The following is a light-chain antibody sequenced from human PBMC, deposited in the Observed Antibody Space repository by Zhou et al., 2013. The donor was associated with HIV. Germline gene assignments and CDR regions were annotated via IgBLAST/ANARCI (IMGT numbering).Light chain of an antibody. V-gene: IGKV3-20*01. CDR3: QQYGSSPMYT. CDR1: QSVINND. Sequence: EIVLTQSPDTLSLSPGERATLSCRASQSVINNDLAWYLLKPGQAPRLLIFRASRRATGISDRFSGSGSGTDFTLTISNLEPEDFAMYYCQQYGSSPMYTFGQGTKLEIK. J-gene: IGKJ2*01. CDR2: RAS.